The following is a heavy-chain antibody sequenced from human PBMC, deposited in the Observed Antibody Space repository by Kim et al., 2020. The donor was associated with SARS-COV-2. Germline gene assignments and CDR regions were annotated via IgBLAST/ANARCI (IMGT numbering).Heavy chain of an antibody. Sequence: STYYNPSLKSRVTISVDTSKNQFSLKLSSVTAADTAVYYCARCLGVYFDYWGQGTLVTVSS. J-gene: IGHJ4*02. CDR3: ARCLGVYFDY. D-gene: IGHD3-16*01. V-gene: IGHV4-31*02. CDR2: ST.